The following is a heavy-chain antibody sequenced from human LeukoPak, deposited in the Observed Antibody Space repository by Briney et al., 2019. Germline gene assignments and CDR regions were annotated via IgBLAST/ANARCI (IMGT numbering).Heavy chain of an antibody. CDR3: AREGGVDDYSDRGPFDS. CDR2: IYYSGST. CDR1: GGSISSYY. Sequence: SETLSLTCTVSGGSISSYYWSWIRQPPGKGLEWIGYIYYSGSTNYNPSLKSRVTISVDTSKNQFSLRLSSVTAADTALYYCAREGGVDDYSDRGPFDSWGQGTLVTVSS. J-gene: IGHJ4*02. D-gene: IGHD4-17*01. V-gene: IGHV4-59*12.